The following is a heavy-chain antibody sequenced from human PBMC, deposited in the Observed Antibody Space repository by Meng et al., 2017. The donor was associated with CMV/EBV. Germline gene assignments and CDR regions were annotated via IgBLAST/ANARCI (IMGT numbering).Heavy chain of an antibody. Sequence: ASVKVSCKASGYTFTGYYMHWVRQAPGQGLVWMGWINPNSGGTNYAQKFQGRVTMTRDTSISTAYMELSRLRSDDTAVYYCARDTQRGIAAAGPFDPWGQGTLVTVSS. D-gene: IGHD6-13*01. CDR2: INPNSGGT. V-gene: IGHV1-2*02. CDR1: GYTFTGYY. J-gene: IGHJ5*02. CDR3: ARDTQRGIAAAGPFDP.